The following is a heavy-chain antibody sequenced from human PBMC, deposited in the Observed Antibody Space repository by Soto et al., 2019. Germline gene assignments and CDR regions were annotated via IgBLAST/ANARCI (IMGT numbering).Heavy chain of an antibody. V-gene: IGHV3-13*01. Sequence: GGSLRLSCAASGFTFSSYDMHWVRQATGKGLEWVSAIGTAGDTYYPGSVKGRFTLSRENAKNSLYLQMNSLRAEDTAVYYCARVWGTTASFNYYYGMDVWGQGTTVTVSS. CDR3: ARVWGTTASFNYYYGMDV. CDR1: GFTFSSYD. CDR2: IGTAGDT. J-gene: IGHJ6*02. D-gene: IGHD1-7*01.